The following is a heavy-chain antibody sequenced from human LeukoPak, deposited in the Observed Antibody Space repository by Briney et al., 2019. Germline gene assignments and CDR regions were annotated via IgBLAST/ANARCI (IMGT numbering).Heavy chain of an antibody. D-gene: IGHD3-22*01. V-gene: IGHV3-11*04. Sequence: GGSLRLSCAASGFTFSDYYMSWIRQAPGKGLEWVSYISSSGSTICYADSVKGRFTISRDNAKNSLYLRMNSLRAEDTAVYYCAAPADYYDSSGGDYWGQGTLVTVSS. CDR3: AAPADYYDSSGGDY. CDR1: GFTFSDYY. J-gene: IGHJ4*02. CDR2: ISSSGSTI.